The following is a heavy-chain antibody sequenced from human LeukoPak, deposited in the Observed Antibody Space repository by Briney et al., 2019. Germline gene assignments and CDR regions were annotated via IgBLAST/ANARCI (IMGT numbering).Heavy chain of an antibody. CDR2: IYYSGST. CDR3: ARITIVGAQDDY. V-gene: IGHV4-39*01. D-gene: IGHD1-26*01. CDR1: GGSISSSSYY. J-gene: IGHJ4*02. Sequence: SETLSLTCTVSGGSISSSSYYWGWIRQPPGKGLEWIGSIYYSGSTYYNPSLKSRVTISVDTSKNQFSLKLSSVTAADTAVYYCARITIVGAQDDYWGQGTLVTVSS.